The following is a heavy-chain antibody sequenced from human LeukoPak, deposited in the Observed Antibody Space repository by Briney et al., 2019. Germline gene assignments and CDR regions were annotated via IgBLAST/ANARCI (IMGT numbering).Heavy chain of an antibody. CDR2: ISGRGRST. V-gene: IGHV3-23*01. Sequence: QPGGSLRLSCAASGFTFNSYALTSVRQAPGKGLESVSTISGRGRSTFYAGSVKARFTISRDNSKNTLYLQMNSLRAEDTAVYYCAKDRAPMGDFDYWGQGTLVTVSS. J-gene: IGHJ4*02. D-gene: IGHD2-21*01. CDR3: AKDRAPMGDFDY. CDR1: GFTFNSYA.